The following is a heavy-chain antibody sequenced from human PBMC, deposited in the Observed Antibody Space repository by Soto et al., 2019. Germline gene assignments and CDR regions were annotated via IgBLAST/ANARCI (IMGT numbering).Heavy chain of an antibody. CDR2: IYYSGST. J-gene: IGHJ6*02. CDR1: GGSISSGDYY. Sequence: QVQLQESGPGLVKPSQTLSLTCTVSGGSISSGDYYWSWIRQPPGKGLEWIGYIYYSGSTYYNPSPKSRVTKSVDTSKNQFSLKLSSVTAADTAVYYCARVRSSSFSDGMDVWGQGTTVTVSS. D-gene: IGHD6-13*01. V-gene: IGHV4-30-4*01. CDR3: ARVRSSSFSDGMDV.